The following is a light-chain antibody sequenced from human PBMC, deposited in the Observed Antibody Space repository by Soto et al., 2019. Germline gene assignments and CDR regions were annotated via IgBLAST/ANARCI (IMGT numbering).Light chain of an antibody. Sequence: NFMLTQPHSVSESPGKTITISCTRSSGSIGSKYVQWYQQRPGSVPRIVSHADNQRPSGVPDRISGSIDSSSNSASLTISGLNTEDEADYYCQSYDIYNYVVFGGGTKLTVL. CDR1: SGSIGSKY. V-gene: IGLV6-57*04. CDR2: ADN. J-gene: IGLJ2*01. CDR3: QSYDIYNYVV.